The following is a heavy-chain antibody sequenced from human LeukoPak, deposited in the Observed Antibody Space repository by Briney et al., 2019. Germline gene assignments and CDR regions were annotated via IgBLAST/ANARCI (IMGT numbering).Heavy chain of an antibody. CDR2: IDSSSSYI. CDR1: GFTFSDYS. J-gene: IGHJ4*02. D-gene: IGHD6-13*01. CDR3: ARDQYSSSWYDY. V-gene: IGHV3-21*01. Sequence: GGSLRLSCAASGFTFSDYSINWVRQAPGEGLEWVSFIDSSSSYIYYADSVKGRFTISRDNAKNSLYLQMNSLRAEDTAVYYCARDQYSSSWYDYWGQGTLVTVSS.